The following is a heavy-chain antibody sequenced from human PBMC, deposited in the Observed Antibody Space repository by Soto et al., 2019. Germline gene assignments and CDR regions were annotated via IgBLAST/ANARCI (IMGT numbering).Heavy chain of an antibody. CDR2: IYYSGTT. Sequence: SETLSLTCTVSGASISPKYWVKSWQSPGKGLEWIGYIYYSGTTSYNPSLKSRVTVSLETSKSQFSLRLTSVTAADTAVYYCARLAAYYQSLDPWGQGTLVTLSS. J-gene: IGHJ5*02. CDR3: ARLAAYYQSLDP. D-gene: IGHD2-21*01. CDR1: GASISPKY. V-gene: IGHV4-59*08.